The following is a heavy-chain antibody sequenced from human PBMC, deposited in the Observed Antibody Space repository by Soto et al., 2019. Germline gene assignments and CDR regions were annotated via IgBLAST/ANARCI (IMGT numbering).Heavy chain of an antibody. J-gene: IGHJ4*02. V-gene: IGHV1-69*13. CDR3: ARVGIAAAGIDY. CDR2: IIPIFGTA. CDR1: GGTFSSYA. D-gene: IGHD6-13*01. Sequence: ASVKVSCKASGGTFSSYAISWVRQAPGQGLEWMGGIIPIFGTANYAQKFQGRVTITADESTSTAYMELSSLRSEDTAVYYCARVGIAAAGIDYWGQGTLVTVSS.